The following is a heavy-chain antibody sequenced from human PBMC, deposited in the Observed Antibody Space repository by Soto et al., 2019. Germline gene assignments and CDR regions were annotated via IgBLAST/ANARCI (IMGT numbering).Heavy chain of an antibody. V-gene: IGHV3-48*01. Sequence: EVQLVESGGGLVQPGGSRRLSCEASGFTLSSYRMNWARRAPGKGLEWVSYISSSSSTIYYADSVKGRFTISRDNAKNSLYLQMNSLRAEYTAVYYCARDVEMWGYWGQGTLVTVSS. J-gene: IGHJ4*02. CDR3: ARDVEMWGY. D-gene: IGHD1-1*01. CDR2: ISSSSSTI. CDR1: GFTLSSYR.